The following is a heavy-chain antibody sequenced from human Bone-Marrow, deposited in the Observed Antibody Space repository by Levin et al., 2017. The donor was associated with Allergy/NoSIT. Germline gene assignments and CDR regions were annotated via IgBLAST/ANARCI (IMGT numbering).Heavy chain of an antibody. Sequence: SETLSLTCTVSGDSISRGTHYWSWIRQQPGNGLEWIGNIYSSGSTHYNPSLKSRITLSVDTSNNQFSLKLSSVTAADTAVYYCARTYDPRGSNCVDPWGQGTLVTVSS. CDR3: ARTYDPRGSNCVDP. J-gene: IGHJ5*02. CDR2: IYSSGST. CDR1: GDSISRGTHY. V-gene: IGHV4-31*02. D-gene: IGHD3-16*01.